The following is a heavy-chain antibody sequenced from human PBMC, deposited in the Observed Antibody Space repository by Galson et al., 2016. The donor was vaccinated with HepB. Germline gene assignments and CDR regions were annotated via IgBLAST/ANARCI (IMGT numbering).Heavy chain of an antibody. V-gene: IGHV4-34*01. J-gene: IGHJ6*02. CDR2: IAHSGST. Sequence: ETLSLTCGVYGESFSTYYWSWIRQSPGMGLEWIGEIAHSGSTNYNPSLKSRVSISVDTSKNQYSLRLSSVTAADTAVYYCTRPGYWYGWDVWGQGTTVTGS. CDR3: TRPGYWYGWDV. CDR1: GESFSTYY. D-gene: IGHD2-8*02.